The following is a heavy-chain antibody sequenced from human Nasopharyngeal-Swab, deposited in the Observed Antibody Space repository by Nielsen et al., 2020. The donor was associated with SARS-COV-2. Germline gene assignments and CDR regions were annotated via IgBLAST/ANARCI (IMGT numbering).Heavy chain of an antibody. J-gene: IGHJ4*02. CDR2: MKSSGIT. D-gene: IGHD6-25*01. Sequence: SETLSLTCAVYGGSVSDYHWSWIRQPPGKGLEWIGEMKSSGITNYNPSLKSRVAISIDTSKNQFFLNLRSVTAADTAVYYCAGHPADFDYWGQGTLITVSS. CDR1: GGSVSDYH. CDR3: AGHPADFDY. V-gene: IGHV4-34*01.